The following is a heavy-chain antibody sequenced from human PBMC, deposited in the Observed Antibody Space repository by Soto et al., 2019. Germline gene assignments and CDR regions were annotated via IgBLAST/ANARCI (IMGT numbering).Heavy chain of an antibody. V-gene: IGHV1-69*01. D-gene: IGHD3-22*01. J-gene: IGHJ4*02. CDR3: ARQFDSDTSGYYYAY. CDR1: GGTFSTNT. CDR2: IMPIFGSA. Sequence: QVQLVQSGAEVKKPGSSVKVSCKASGGTFSTNTISWVRQAPGQGLEWMGGIMPIFGSANYAQKFQGRVTINADEYKRTVYMELSRLRSEDTAVYYCARQFDSDTSGYYYAYWGQGTLVTFSS.